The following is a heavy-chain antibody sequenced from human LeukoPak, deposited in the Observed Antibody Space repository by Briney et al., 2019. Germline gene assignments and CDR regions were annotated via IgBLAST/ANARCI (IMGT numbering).Heavy chain of an antibody. CDR1: GDSISNFY. D-gene: IGHD3-16*02. CDR2: IHYSGSA. V-gene: IGHV4-59*01. CDR3: ARDPRDDYVWGSYRWIDY. Sequence: SETLSLTCTVSGDSISNFYWSWIRQPPGKGLEWIGYIHYSGSANYNPSLKSRVTISVDTSKNQFSLKLTSVTAADTAVYYCARDPRDDYVWGSYRWIDYWGQGTLVTVSS. J-gene: IGHJ4*02.